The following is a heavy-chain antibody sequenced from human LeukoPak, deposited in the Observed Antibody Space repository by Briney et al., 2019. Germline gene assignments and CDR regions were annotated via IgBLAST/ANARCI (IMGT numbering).Heavy chain of an antibody. CDR2: IIPIFGTA. CDR3: ARDKKNRGYSYGRPYYFDY. Sequence: ASVKVSCKASGGTFSSYAISWVRQAPGQGLEWMGGIIPIFGTANYAQKFQGRVTITADKSTSTAYMELSSLRSEDTAVYYRARDKKNRGYSYGRPYYFDYWGQGTLVTVSS. CDR1: GGTFSSYA. D-gene: IGHD5-18*01. J-gene: IGHJ4*02. V-gene: IGHV1-69*06.